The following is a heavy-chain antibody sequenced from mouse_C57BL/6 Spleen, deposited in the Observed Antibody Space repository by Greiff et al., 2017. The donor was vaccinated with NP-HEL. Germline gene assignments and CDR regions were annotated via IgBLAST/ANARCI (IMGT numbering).Heavy chain of an antibody. J-gene: IGHJ4*01. CDR2: IYPGSGNT. CDR3: ARSDYAMDY. V-gene: IGHV1-76*01. Sequence: VQLQQSGAELVRPGASVKLSCKASGYTFTDYYINWVKQRPGQGLEWIARIYPGSGNTYYNEKFKGKATLTAEKSSSTAYMQLSSLTSEDSAVYFCARSDYAMDYWGQGTSVTVSS. CDR1: GYTFTDYY.